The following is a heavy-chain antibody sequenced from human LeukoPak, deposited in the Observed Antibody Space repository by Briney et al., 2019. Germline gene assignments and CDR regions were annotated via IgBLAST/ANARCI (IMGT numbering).Heavy chain of an antibody. J-gene: IGHJ5*02. D-gene: IGHD1-26*01. CDR2: IKEDGSEK. CDR3: AREDVGATQLDWFDP. CDR1: GFTFSSYW. Sequence: PGGSLRLSCAASGFTFSSYWMSWVRQAPGKGLEWVANIKEDGSEKYYVDSVKGRFTISRDNAKKSLYLQMNSLRAEDTAVYYCAREDVGATQLDWFDPWGQGTLVTVSS. V-gene: IGHV3-7*01.